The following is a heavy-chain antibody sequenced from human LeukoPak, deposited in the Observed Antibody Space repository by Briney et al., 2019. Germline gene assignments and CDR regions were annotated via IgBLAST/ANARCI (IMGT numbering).Heavy chain of an antibody. J-gene: IGHJ2*01. V-gene: IGHV1-69*06. CDR1: GGTFSSYA. D-gene: IGHD3-9*01. Sequence: SVTVSCTASGGTFSSYAISWVRQAPGQGLEWMGGIIPIFGTANYAQTFQGRVTITADKSTSTAYMELSSLRSEDTAVYYCARQYSDILTGYHRGELYWYFDLWGRGTLVTVSS. CDR3: ARQYSDILTGYHRGELYWYFDL. CDR2: IIPIFGTA.